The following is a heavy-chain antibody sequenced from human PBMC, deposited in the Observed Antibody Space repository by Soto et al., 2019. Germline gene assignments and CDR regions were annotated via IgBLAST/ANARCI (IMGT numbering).Heavy chain of an antibody. J-gene: IGHJ4*02. D-gene: IGHD3-22*01. CDR1: GGSISSGGYY. V-gene: IGHV4-31*03. CDR3: ARGGVGHYYDSSGSTADY. CDR2: IYYSGST. Sequence: TVSGGSISSGGYYWSWIRQHPGKGLEWIGYIYYSGSTYYNPSLKSRVTISVDTSKNQFSLKLSSVTAADTAVYYCARGGVGHYYDSSGSTADYWGQGTLVTVSS.